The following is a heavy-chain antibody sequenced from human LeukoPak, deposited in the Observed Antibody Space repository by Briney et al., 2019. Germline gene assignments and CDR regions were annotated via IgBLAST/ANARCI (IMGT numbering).Heavy chain of an antibody. D-gene: IGHD4-23*01. CDR1: GGSISSGDYY. V-gene: IGHV4-30-4*08. J-gene: IGHJ4*02. Sequence: SETLSLTCTVSGGSISSGDYYWSWIRQPPGKGLEWIGYIYYSGSTYYNPSLKSRVTISVDTSKNQFSLKLSSVTAADTAVYYCARAGRNHGGGRTFDYWGQGTLVTVSS. CDR3: ARAGRNHGGGRTFDY. CDR2: IYYSGST.